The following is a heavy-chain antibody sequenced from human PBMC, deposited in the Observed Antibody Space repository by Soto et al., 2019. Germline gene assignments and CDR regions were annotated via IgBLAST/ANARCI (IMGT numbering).Heavy chain of an antibody. CDR2: ISGSGGST. J-gene: IGHJ4*02. V-gene: IGHV3-23*01. Sequence: GGSLRLSCAASGFTFSSYAMIWVRQAPGKGLEWVSAISGSGGSTYYADSVKGRFTISRDNSKNTLYLQMNSLRAEDTAVYYCAKGGDYSNYSNYFDYWGQGTLVTVSS. CDR3: AKGGDYSNYSNYFDY. D-gene: IGHD4-4*01. CDR1: GFTFSSYA.